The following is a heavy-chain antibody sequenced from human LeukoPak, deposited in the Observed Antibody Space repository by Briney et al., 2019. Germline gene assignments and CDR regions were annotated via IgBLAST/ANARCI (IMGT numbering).Heavy chain of an antibody. Sequence: PGGALRVSCAASGVIFSSYWMHWVRDAPGKGLVWGSCINSDGSATKYADSVKGRFTISRDNAKNTLFLQMNSLRAEETRVYYCARVVGISDYWGQGTLVTVSS. CDR3: ARVVGISDY. D-gene: IGHD3-22*01. CDR2: INSDGSAT. CDR1: GVIFSSYW. V-gene: IGHV3-74*03. J-gene: IGHJ4*02.